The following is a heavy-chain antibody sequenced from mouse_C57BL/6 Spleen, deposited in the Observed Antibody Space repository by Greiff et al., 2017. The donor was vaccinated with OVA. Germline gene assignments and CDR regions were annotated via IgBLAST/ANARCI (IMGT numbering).Heavy chain of an antibody. J-gene: IGHJ3*01. CDR1: GFTFSSYG. CDR3: ARHRYYGSSSHFAY. Sequence: EVNVVESGGDLVKPGGSLKLSCAASGFTFSSYGMSWVRQTPDKRLEWVATISSGGSYTCYPDSVKGRFIISRDNAKNTLYLQMCSLKSEDTAMYDCARHRYYGSSSHFAYWGQGTLVTVSA. V-gene: IGHV5-6*01. D-gene: IGHD1-1*01. CDR2: ISSGGSYT.